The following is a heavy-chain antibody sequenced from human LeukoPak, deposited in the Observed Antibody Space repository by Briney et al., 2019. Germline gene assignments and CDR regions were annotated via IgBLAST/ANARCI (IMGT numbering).Heavy chain of an antibody. CDR3: ASRNKIPPAFNYYDS. J-gene: IGHJ4*02. CDR2: FYYGGST. V-gene: IGHV4-38-2*02. D-gene: IGHD2-2*02. Sequence: SETLSLTCTVSGYSISSGYYWGWIRQPPGKGLEWIGSFYYGGSTYYNPSLKSRVNISVDTSRTQFSLKLSSMTAADTAVYYCASRNKIPPAFNYYDSWGQGTMVTVSS. CDR1: GYSISSGYY.